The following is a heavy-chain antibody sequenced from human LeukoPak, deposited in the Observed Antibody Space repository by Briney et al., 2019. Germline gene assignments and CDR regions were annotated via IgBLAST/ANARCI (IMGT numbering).Heavy chain of an antibody. J-gene: IGHJ4*02. Sequence: SVKVSCKASGGTFSSYAISWVRQAPGQGLEWMGGIIPIFGTANYAQKFQGRVTITTDESTSTAYMELSSLRSDDTAVYYCARDLGYCSGGSCMGNWGQGTLVTVSS. D-gene: IGHD2-15*01. V-gene: IGHV1-69*05. CDR1: GGTFSSYA. CDR2: IIPIFGTA. CDR3: ARDLGYCSGGSCMGN.